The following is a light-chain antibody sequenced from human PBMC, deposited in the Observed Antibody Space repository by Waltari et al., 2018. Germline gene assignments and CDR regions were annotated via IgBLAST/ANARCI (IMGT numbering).Light chain of an antibody. CDR3: QQRSNWQGLT. J-gene: IGKJ4*01. V-gene: IGKV3-11*01. CDR1: QIVGSY. Sequence: EIVLTQSPATLSLSPGERATLSCRASQIVGSYLAWYQQRPGQAPRLLIYDASSRATDIPARFSGSGSGTDFTLTISSLEPEDFAIYYCQQRSNWQGLTFGGGTRVEIK. CDR2: DAS.